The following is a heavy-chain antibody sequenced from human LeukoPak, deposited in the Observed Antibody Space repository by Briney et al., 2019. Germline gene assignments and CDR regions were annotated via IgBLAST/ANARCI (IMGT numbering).Heavy chain of an antibody. CDR1: GGSISSYY. D-gene: IGHD3-10*01. CDR2: INYSGST. CDR3: ARSSSDAESRGADVLLWFGEPGWFDY. J-gene: IGHJ4*02. V-gene: IGHV4-59*01. Sequence: SETLSLTCTVSGGSISSYYWSWIRQPPGKGLEWIGYINYSGSTNYNPSLKSRVTISVDTPKNQFSLKLSSVTAADTAVYYCARSSSDAESRGADVLLWFGEPGWFDYWGQGALVAVSS.